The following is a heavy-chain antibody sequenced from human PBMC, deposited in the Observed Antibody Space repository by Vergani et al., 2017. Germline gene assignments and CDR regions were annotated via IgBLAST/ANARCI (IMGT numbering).Heavy chain of an antibody. CDR1: GFTFSSYA. D-gene: IGHD3-22*01. J-gene: IGHJ6*02. V-gene: IGHV3-23*01. CDR2: ISGSGGST. CDR3: AKXGLGYDSSGYSYYYYGMDG. Sequence: EVQLLESGGGLVQPGGSLRLSCAASGFTFSSYAMSWVRQAPGKGLEWVSAISGSGGSTYYADSMKGRFTISRDNSKNTLYLQMNSLRAEDTAVYYCAKXGLGYDSSGYSYYYYGMDGWGQGTTVTVSS.